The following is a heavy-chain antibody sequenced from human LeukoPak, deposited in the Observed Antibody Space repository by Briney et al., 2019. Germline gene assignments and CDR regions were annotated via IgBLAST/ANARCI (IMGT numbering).Heavy chain of an antibody. Sequence: GRSLRLSCAASGFIFNNYGMHWVRQAPAKGLEWVAVICHDGSNPNDAHSVNGRFTISRDNPKKILHLQMTGLRADGAAVYCCASDDGMYVHPDFWGQGTLVT. CDR3: ASDDGMYVHPDF. CDR2: ICHDGSNP. CDR1: GFIFNNYG. J-gene: IGHJ4*02. V-gene: IGHV3-33*01. D-gene: IGHD3-10*02.